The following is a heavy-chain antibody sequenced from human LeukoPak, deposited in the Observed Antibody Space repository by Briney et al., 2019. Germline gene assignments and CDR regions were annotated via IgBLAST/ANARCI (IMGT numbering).Heavy chain of an antibody. CDR2: IFSSGST. CDR1: GGSISSDSFY. J-gene: IGHJ4*02. V-gene: IGHV4-61*02. CDR3: ARGTSY. Sequence: SETLSLTCTVSGGSISSDSFYWSWIRQPAGKGLEWIGRIFSSGSTNYNPSLKSRVTISIDTSKNQFSLKLSSVTAADTAVYYCARGTSYWGQGTPVTVSS.